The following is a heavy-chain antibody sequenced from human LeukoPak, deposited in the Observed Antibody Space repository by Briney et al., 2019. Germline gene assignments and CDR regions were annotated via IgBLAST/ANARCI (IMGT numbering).Heavy chain of an antibody. J-gene: IGHJ4*02. D-gene: IGHD6-19*01. CDR2: ISSSSSYI. CDR3: AREDSSGWYPFDY. V-gene: IGHV3-21*01. Sequence: GGSLRLSCAASGFTFSSYSMNWVRQAPGKGLEWVSSISSSSSYIYYADSVKGRFTISRDNAKNSLYPQMNSLRAEDTAVYYCAREDSSGWYPFDYWGQGTLVTVSS. CDR1: GFTFSSYS.